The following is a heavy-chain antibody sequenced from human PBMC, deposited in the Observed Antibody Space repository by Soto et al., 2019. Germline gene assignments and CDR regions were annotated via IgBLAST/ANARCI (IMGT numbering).Heavy chain of an antibody. J-gene: IGHJ4*02. D-gene: IGHD3-10*01. V-gene: IGHV1-69*02. CDR2: INPILSMS. CDR1: GDTFAFYS. Sequence: HVQLVQSGAEVKRPGSSVKVSCKASGDTFAFYSINWVRQAPRLGLEWMGRINPILSMSNYAQRFQGRVTMTADKSTSTAYMVLNSMRSEDTAIYYCATSYGSGYRAFDYWGQGALVTVSS. CDR3: ATSYGSGYRAFDY.